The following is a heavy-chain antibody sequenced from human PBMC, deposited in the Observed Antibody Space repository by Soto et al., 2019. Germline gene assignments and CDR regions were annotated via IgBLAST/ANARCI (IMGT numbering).Heavy chain of an antibody. Sequence: EVQLLESGGGLVQPGGSLRLSCVGSEFTFSNYAVNWVRQAPGEGPEWVSLISSSGGTTYYADSVKGRFSISRDNSKNTLYLQMNSLRVEDTAIYYCAKDIQGGGATTGDDAFDIWGQGTMVTVSS. V-gene: IGHV3-23*01. D-gene: IGHD1-1*01. CDR3: AKDIQGGGATTGDDAFDI. CDR1: EFTFSNYA. CDR2: ISSSGGTT. J-gene: IGHJ3*02.